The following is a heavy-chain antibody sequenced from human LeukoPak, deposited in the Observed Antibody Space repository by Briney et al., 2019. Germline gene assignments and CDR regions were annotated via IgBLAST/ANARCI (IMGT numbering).Heavy chain of an antibody. V-gene: IGHV4-4*07. CDR2: IYTSGST. CDR3: ARDRGDGYDYFWDY. CDR1: GGSISSYY. D-gene: IGHD5-12*01. J-gene: IGHJ4*02. Sequence: SETLSLTCSVSGGSISSYYWSWLRQPAGKGLEWIGRIYTSGSTNYNPSLKSRVTISVDTSKNQFSLKLSSVTAADTAVYYCARDRGDGYDYFWDYWGQGTLVTVSS.